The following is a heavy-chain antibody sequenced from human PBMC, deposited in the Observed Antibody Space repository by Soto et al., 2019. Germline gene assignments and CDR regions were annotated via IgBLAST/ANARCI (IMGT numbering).Heavy chain of an antibody. D-gene: IGHD5-18*01. Sequence: QVQLQESGPGPVKASETLSLPCTLSGGSPSGNYWSWTRQPAGKGLEWIGRIYSSGRTHYNPSLKSRVTMSVSTNHFSLKLNSVTAADTAVYYCARDFDVNTALDYWYFDLWGRGTLVTVSS. V-gene: IGHV4-4*07. CDR2: IYSSGRT. CDR1: GGSPSGNY. J-gene: IGHJ2*01. CDR3: ARDFDVNTALDYWYFDL.